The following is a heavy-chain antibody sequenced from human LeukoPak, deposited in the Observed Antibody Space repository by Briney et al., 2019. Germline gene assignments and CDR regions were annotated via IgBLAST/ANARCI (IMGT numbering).Heavy chain of an antibody. CDR1: GYTFTVYS. V-gene: IGHV7-4-1*02. CDR3: ARDASMINFDY. J-gene: IGHJ4*02. D-gene: IGHD3-16*01. Sequence: ASVKVSCKASGYTFTVYSINWLRQAPGQGLEWMGWITTGTGKPTYAQGFTGRFVFSLDTSVSTTYLHINSLKAEDTAVYYCARDASMINFDYWGQGSLVTVSS. CDR2: ITTGTGKP.